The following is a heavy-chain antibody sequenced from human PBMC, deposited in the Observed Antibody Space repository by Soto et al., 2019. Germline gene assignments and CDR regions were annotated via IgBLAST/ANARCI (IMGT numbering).Heavy chain of an antibody. Sequence: GGSLRLSCAASGFTFSSYGMHWVRQAPGKGLEWVAVIWYDGSNKYYADSVKGRFTISRDNSKNTLYLQMNSLRAEDTAVYYCARAATVGATPAEYFQHWGQGTLVTVSS. J-gene: IGHJ1*01. CDR2: IWYDGSNK. D-gene: IGHD1-26*01. V-gene: IGHV3-33*01. CDR1: GFTFSSYG. CDR3: ARAATVGATPAEYFQH.